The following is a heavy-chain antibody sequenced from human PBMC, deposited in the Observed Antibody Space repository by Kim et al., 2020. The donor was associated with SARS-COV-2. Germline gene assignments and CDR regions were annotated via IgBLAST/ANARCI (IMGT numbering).Heavy chain of an antibody. Sequence: ASVKVSCKASGYTFNSYGVSWVRQAPGQGLEWMGWISPYNGNTNYAQKLQGRVTMTTDTSTSTAYMELRSLRSDDTAVYYCARNLNRIPIFGVETNYGMDVWGQGTTVTVSS. CDR1: GYTFNSYG. J-gene: IGHJ6*02. D-gene: IGHD3-3*01. V-gene: IGHV1-18*04. CDR2: ISPYNGNT. CDR3: ARNLNRIPIFGVETNYGMDV.